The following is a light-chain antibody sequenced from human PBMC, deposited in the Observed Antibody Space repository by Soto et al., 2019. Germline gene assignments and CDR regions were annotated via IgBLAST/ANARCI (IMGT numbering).Light chain of an antibody. J-gene: IGKJ1*01. Sequence: DIQMTQSPSTLSASVGDRVTITCRASQSVMSWLAWYQQKPGRAPKLLIYKASSLESGVPSRFSGSGSGTDFSLTIRSLQPDDFATYYCQQYYFYWTFGQGTKVEI. V-gene: IGKV1-5*03. CDR2: KAS. CDR3: QQYYFYWT. CDR1: QSVMSW.